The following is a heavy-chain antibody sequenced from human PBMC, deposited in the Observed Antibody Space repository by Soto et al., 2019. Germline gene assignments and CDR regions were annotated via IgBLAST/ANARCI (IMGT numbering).Heavy chain of an antibody. Sequence: SLRLSCAASGFTFDDYAMHWVRQAPGKGLEWVSGISWNSGSIGHADSVKGRFTISRDNAKNSLYLQMNSLRAEDTALYYCAKVQDYGDYVGAFDIWGQGTMVTVSS. CDR1: GFTFDDYA. J-gene: IGHJ3*02. D-gene: IGHD4-17*01. CDR3: AKVQDYGDYVGAFDI. CDR2: ISWNSGSI. V-gene: IGHV3-9*01.